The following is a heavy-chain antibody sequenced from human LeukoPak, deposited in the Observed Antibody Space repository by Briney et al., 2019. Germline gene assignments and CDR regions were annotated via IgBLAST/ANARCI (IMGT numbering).Heavy chain of an antibody. V-gene: IGHV1-3*04. J-gene: IGHJ4*02. Sequence: GASVKVSCKASGYFFTSYAIHWVRQAPGQRLEWMGWINTGNGNTKYSQKFQGRVTITRDTSASTAYMELSSLRSEDTAVYYCARDRDTVATTGASVYWGQGTLVTVSS. D-gene: IGHD5-12*01. CDR1: GYFFTSYA. CDR2: INTGNGNT. CDR3: ARDRDTVATTGASVY.